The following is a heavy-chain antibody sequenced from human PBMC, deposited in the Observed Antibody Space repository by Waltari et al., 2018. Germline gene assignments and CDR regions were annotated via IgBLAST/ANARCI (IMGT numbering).Heavy chain of an antibody. D-gene: IGHD3-3*01. CDR1: GYTFTGYY. Sequence: QVQLVQSGAEVKKPGASVKVSCKASGYTFTGYYMHWVRQAPGQGLEWMGWINPHSGGTNDAQKFQGRVTMTRDTSISTAYMELSRLRTDDTAVYYCAKLYYDFWSGYHGPFDYWGQGTLVTVSS. J-gene: IGHJ4*02. V-gene: IGHV1-2*02. CDR3: AKLYYDFWSGYHGPFDY. CDR2: INPHSGGT.